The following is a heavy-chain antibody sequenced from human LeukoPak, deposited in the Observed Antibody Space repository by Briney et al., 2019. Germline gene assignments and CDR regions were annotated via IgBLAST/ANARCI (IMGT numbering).Heavy chain of an antibody. J-gene: IGHJ6*02. D-gene: IGHD2-2*01. V-gene: IGHV4-39*01. CDR2: LYYSGST. CDR3: ARHDCTTTSCLYFYGMDV. CDR1: GVSITNDY. Sequence: SETLSLTCTVSGVSITNDYWNWARQPPGKGPEWIGSLYYSGSTYYNPSLKSRVTISVDTSKNQFSLKLSSVTATDTAVYYCARHDCTTTSCLYFYGMDVWGQGTTVTVSS.